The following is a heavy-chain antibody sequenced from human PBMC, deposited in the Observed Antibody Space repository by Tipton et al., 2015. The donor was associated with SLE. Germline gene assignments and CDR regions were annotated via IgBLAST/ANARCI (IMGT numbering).Heavy chain of an antibody. CDR2: IDHSGST. D-gene: IGHD3-10*01. Sequence: TLSLTCAVYGGSFRGYYWSWIRQSPGKGLEWIGEIDHSGSTNYNPSLKSRVTILVDTSKNQFSLKLNSVTAADTAVYYCAGAVIIQGIIADYWGQGTLVTVSS. CDR3: AGAVIIQGIIADY. V-gene: IGHV4-34*01. CDR1: GGSFRGYY. J-gene: IGHJ4*02.